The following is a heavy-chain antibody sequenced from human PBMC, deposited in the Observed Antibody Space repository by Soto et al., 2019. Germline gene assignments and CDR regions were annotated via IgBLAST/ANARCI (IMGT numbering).Heavy chain of an antibody. D-gene: IGHD5-18*01. CDR3: TREASRYSSARAWFDP. CDR2: ISSDSAYI. CDR1: GFTFRSFT. J-gene: IGHJ5*02. Sequence: GGSLRLSCAASGFTFRSFTMNWVRQAPGKGLEWVSTISSDSAYIYYTDALRGRFTISRDNAKNSLHLQMNSLRAEDTAVYYCTREASRYSSARAWFDPWGPGTGVTVA. V-gene: IGHV3-21*01.